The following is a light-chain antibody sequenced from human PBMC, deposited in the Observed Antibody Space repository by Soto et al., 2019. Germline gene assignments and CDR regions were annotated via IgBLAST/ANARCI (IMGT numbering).Light chain of an antibody. Sequence: QSVLTQSASVSGSPGQSITISCTGTSIDIGTYNLVSWYQQHPGKAPKLMIYEVSKRPSGVSDRFSGSKSGNTASLTISGLQAEDEADYYCCSYAGSSYVFGAGTKVTVL. CDR1: SIDIGTYNL. CDR2: EVS. CDR3: CSYAGSSYV. V-gene: IGLV2-23*02. J-gene: IGLJ1*01.